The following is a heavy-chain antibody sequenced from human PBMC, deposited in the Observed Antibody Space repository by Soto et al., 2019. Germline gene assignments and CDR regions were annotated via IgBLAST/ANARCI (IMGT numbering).Heavy chain of an antibody. CDR3: ARTAPMDAGDKYYYDF. V-gene: IGHV1-69*13. D-gene: IGHD3-16*01. CDR1: GYTFTSYY. J-gene: IGHJ4*02. Sequence: GASVKVSCKASGYTFTSYYMHWVRQAPGQGLEWMGGIIPFFGTAEYSQKFEDRITITADESTNTVYMDLRSLTSEDTAIYYCARTAPMDAGDKYYYDFWGQGALVTVSS. CDR2: IIPFFGTA.